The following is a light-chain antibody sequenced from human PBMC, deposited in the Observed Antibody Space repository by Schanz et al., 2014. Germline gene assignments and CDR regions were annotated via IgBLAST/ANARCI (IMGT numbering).Light chain of an antibody. J-gene: IGLJ1*01. Sequence: QSVLTQPPSVSAAPGQKVTISCSGSSSNIGNNYVSWYQQFPGTAPKLLIYDNNKRPSGIPDRFSGSKSGTSATLGITGLQAEDEADYYCQSYDSSLRTFYVFGTGTKLTVL. CDR1: SSNIGNNY. V-gene: IGLV1-51*01. CDR2: DNN. CDR3: QSYDSSLRTFYV.